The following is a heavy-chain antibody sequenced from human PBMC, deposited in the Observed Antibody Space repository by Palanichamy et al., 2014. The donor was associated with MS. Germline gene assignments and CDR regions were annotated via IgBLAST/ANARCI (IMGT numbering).Heavy chain of an antibody. CDR1: ADSISGYY. J-gene: IGHJ4*02. CDR2: IHYSGRT. D-gene: IGHD2-2*01. Sequence: TCTVSADSISGYYWSWIRQPPGKGLEWIGLIHYSGRTNYNASLKSRVTILVDTSKNQFSLTLSSVTAADTAVYYCARFRYCSSTSCYYDFDYWGQGTLVTVSS. CDR3: ARFRYCSSTSCYYDFDY. V-gene: IGHV4-59*08.